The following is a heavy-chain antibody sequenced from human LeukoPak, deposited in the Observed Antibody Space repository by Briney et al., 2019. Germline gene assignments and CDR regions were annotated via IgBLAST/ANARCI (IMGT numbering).Heavy chain of an antibody. CDR2: IYYSGST. V-gene: IGHV4-59*12. D-gene: IGHD6-13*01. Sequence: PSETLSLTCTVSGGSISSYYWSWIRQPPGKGLEWIGYIYYSGSTNYNPSLKSRVTISVDTSKNQFSLKLSSVTAADTAVYYCARRSSSWSKYFDYWGQGTLVPVSS. CDR1: GGSISSYY. J-gene: IGHJ4*02. CDR3: ARRSSSWSKYFDY.